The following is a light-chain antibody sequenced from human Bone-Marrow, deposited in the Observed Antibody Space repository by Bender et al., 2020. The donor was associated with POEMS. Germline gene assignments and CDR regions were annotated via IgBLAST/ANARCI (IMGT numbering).Light chain of an antibody. Sequence: QSALTQPASVSGSPGQSITISCTGTSSDIGAYTMASWHQQHPGKAPKVMIYEGIKRPSGISSRFSGSKSGTSASLTISGLQTEDEADYFCSSYTNTNTRLFGTGTKVTV. CDR2: EGI. CDR3: SSYTNTNTRL. J-gene: IGLJ1*01. CDR1: SSDIGAYTM. V-gene: IGLV2-14*01.